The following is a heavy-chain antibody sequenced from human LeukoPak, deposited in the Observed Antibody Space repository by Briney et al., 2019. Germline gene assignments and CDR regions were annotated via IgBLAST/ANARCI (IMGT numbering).Heavy chain of an antibody. CDR3: ARATTPPVYYYDSSGYSEYFQH. CDR2: IIPILGIA. Sequence: GSSVKVSCKASGGTFSSYAISWVRQAPGQGLEWMGRIIPILGIANYAQKFQGRVTITADKSTSTAYMELSSLRSENTAVYYCARATTPPVYYYDSSGYSEYFQHWGQGTLVTVSS. V-gene: IGHV1-69*04. CDR1: GGTFSSYA. J-gene: IGHJ1*01. D-gene: IGHD3-22*01.